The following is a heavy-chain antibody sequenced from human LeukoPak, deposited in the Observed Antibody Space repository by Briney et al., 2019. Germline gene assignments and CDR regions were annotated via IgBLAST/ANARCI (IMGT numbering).Heavy chain of an antibody. D-gene: IGHD3-3*01. J-gene: IGHJ5*02. Sequence: GESLKISCKGSGYSFTSYWIGWVRQMPGKGLEWMGIIYPGDSDTRYSPSFQGQVTISADKSISTAYLQWSSLKASDTAMYYCARRAGNFWSGYSLGGNWFDPWGQGTLVTVFS. CDR1: GYSFTSYW. V-gene: IGHV5-51*01. CDR3: ARRAGNFWSGYSLGGNWFDP. CDR2: IYPGDSDT.